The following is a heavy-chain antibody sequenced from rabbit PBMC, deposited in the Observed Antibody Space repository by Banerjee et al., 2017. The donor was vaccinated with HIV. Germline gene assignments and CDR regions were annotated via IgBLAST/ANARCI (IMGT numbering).Heavy chain of an antibody. Sequence: QSLEESGGDLVKPGASLTLTCTASGFSFSSRYYMCWVRQAPGKGLEWIACICAGSSGSTYYASWAKGRFTISKTSSTTVTLQMTSLTAADTATYFCARERYAGYAGYGYHLWGPGTLVTVS. CDR1: GFSFSSRYY. J-gene: IGHJ4*01. CDR3: ARERYAGYAGYGYHL. CDR2: ICAGSSGST. D-gene: IGHD7-1*01. V-gene: IGHV1S40*01.